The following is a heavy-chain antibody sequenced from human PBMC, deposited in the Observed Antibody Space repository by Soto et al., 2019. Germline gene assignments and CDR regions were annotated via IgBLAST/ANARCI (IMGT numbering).Heavy chain of an antibody. V-gene: IGHV3-21*02. CDR3: ARVAY. J-gene: IGHJ4*02. CDR1: GFTFSRVS. Sequence: EVQLVESGGGLVKPGESLRLSCEASGFTFSRVSMNWFRQVPGKGLEWVASISSGSSDTWYADSVKGRFIISRDNAQNSLLLQMNTLRPEDTAMYYCARVAYWGPGTQVTVSS. CDR2: ISSGSSDT.